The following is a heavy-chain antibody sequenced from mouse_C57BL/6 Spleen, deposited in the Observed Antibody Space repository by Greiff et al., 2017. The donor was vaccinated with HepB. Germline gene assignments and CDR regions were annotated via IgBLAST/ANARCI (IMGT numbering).Heavy chain of an antibody. V-gene: IGHV1-74*01. CDR3: AIPTAQATRAYYAMDY. J-gene: IGHJ4*01. D-gene: IGHD3-2*02. CDR2: IHPSDSDT. CDR1: GYTFTSYW. Sequence: VQLQQPGAELVKPGASVKVSCKASGYTFTSYWMHWVKQRPGQGLEWIGRIHPSDSDTNYNQKFKGKATLTVDKSSSTAYMQLSSLTSEDSAVYYCAIPTAQATRAYYAMDYWGQGTSGTVSS.